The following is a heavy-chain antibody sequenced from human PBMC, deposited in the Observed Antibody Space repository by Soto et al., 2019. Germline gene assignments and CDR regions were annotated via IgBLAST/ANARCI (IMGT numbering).Heavy chain of an antibody. Sequence: GGSLRLSCAASGFTFSSYAMSWVRQAPGKGLEWVSGITGSGGSTYYADSVQGRFTISRDNSRNTLFLQMNSLRAEDTAVYYCAKTPYNWNYEDYFDYWGQGTLVTVSS. J-gene: IGHJ4*02. CDR2: ITGSGGST. V-gene: IGHV3-23*01. D-gene: IGHD1-7*01. CDR3: AKTPYNWNYEDYFDY. CDR1: GFTFSSYA.